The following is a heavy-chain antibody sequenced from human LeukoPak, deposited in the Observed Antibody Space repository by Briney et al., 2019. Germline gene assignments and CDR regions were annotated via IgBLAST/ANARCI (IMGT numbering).Heavy chain of an antibody. CDR1: GFIFSSYA. CDR3: ARAVYTGGYGGFYFDY. D-gene: IGHD1-26*01. CDR2: ISDSGITT. V-gene: IGHV3-23*01. J-gene: IGHJ4*02. Sequence: GGSLRLSCAASGFIFSSYAMSWVRQAPGKGLEWVAAISDSGITTYYADSVKGRFTISRDNSKNTLYLQMNGLRAEDTAIYYCARAVYTGGYGGFYFDYWGQGTLVTVSS.